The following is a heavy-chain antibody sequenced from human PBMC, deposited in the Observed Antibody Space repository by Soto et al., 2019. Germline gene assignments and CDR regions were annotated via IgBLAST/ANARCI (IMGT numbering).Heavy chain of an antibody. J-gene: IGHJ4*02. CDR2: IIPLFGTA. V-gene: IGHV1-69*01. CDR1: GGTFSSYS. D-gene: IGHD4-17*01. Sequence: QVQLVQSGAEVKKSGSSVKVSCKASGGTFSSYSISWVRQAPGQGLEWMGGIIPLFGTANYAQKFQGRVMITADESTSTAYMQLSSLRSEDTAVYYCAREGYGGYGKPFDYWGQGTLVTVSS. CDR3: AREGYGGYGKPFDY.